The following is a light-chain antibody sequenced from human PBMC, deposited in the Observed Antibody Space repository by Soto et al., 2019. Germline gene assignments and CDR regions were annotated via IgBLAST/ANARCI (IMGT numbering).Light chain of an antibody. V-gene: IGLV6-57*03. CDR1: GGSITSGY. J-gene: IGLJ1*01. CDR3: QSYHSSYPYV. Sequence: NFMLTQPHSVSESPGKTVTISCTRSGGSITSGYVQWYQQRPGSAPTTVIYEDNQRPSGVPDRFSGSIDSSSNSASLTIFGLETEDEADYYCQSYHSSYPYVFGTGTKLTVL. CDR2: EDN.